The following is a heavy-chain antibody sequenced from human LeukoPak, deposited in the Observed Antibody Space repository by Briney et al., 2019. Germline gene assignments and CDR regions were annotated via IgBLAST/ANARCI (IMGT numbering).Heavy chain of an antibody. CDR2: IWYDGSNK. CDR1: GFTFSSYG. V-gene: IGHV3-33*01. Sequence: GGSLRLSCAASGFTFSSYGMHWVRQPPGKGLEWVAVIWYDGSNKYYADSVKGRFTISRDNSKNTLYLQMNSLRAEDTAVYYCARDFDRRIAAAGTDYWGQGTLVTVSS. J-gene: IGHJ4*02. CDR3: ARDFDRRIAAAGTDY. D-gene: IGHD6-13*01.